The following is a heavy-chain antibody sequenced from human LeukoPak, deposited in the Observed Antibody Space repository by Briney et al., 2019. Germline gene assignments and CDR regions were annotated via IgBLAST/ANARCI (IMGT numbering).Heavy chain of an antibody. Sequence: GGSLRLSCAASGFTFTSHWMSWVRQAPGKGLEWVARMNLDGSEKYYVDSVKGRFTISRDSAKTSLYLEMNSLRAEDTAVYYCARDATYCTNGVCYTRFDYWGQGTLVTVSS. J-gene: IGHJ4*02. CDR1: GFTFTSHW. CDR2: MNLDGSEK. CDR3: ARDATYCTNGVCYTRFDY. V-gene: IGHV3-7*01. D-gene: IGHD2-8*01.